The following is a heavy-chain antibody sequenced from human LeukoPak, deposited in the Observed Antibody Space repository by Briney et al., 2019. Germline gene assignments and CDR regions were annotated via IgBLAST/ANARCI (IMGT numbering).Heavy chain of an antibody. J-gene: IGHJ5*02. V-gene: IGHV3-30*04. D-gene: IGHD6-13*01. CDR1: GFTFSSYA. Sequence: GGSLRLACAASGFTFSSYAMHWVRQAPGKGLEWVAVISYDGSNKYYADSVKGRFTISRDNSKNTLYLQMNSLRAEDTAVYYCARDSNDPYRIAAVPWFDPWGQGTLVTVSS. CDR3: ARDSNDPYRIAAVPWFDP. CDR2: ISYDGSNK.